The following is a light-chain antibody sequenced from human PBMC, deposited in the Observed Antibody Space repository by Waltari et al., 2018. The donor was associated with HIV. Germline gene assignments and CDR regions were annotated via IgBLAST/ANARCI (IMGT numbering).Light chain of an antibody. V-gene: IGLV1-47*01. J-gene: IGLJ1*01. CDR2: RDS. Sequence: QSVLTQPPSASGTLGQRVTISCPGSSSNVGSQTVYWFQQVPGTTPKLLIYRDSQRRSGIPDRVSGSKSGASASLTISGLRSEDEADYYCVAWDDSLSGYVFGTGTRVSVL. CDR1: SSNVGSQT. CDR3: VAWDDSLSGYV.